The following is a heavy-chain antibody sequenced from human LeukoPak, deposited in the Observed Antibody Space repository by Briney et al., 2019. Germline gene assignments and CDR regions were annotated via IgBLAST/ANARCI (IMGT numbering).Heavy chain of an antibody. CDR2: IYSSGST. CDR3: VRAQIYFDSGVYGPYYFDS. V-gene: IGHV3-53*01. D-gene: IGHD2-15*01. Sequence: GGSLRLSCAASGFGVSSSYMSWVRQAPGKGLEWVSLIYSSGSTFYADSVKGRFTISRDSSKNTLDLLMTSLRADDTAVYYCVRAQIYFDSGVYGPYYFDSWGQGTLVTVSS. CDR1: GFGVSSSY. J-gene: IGHJ4*02.